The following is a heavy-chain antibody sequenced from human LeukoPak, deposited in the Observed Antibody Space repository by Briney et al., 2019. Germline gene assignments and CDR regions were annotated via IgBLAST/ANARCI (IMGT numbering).Heavy chain of an antibody. V-gene: IGHV1-2*02. J-gene: IGHJ4*02. CDR2: INPNSGGT. D-gene: IGHD3-9*01. Sequence: GASVKVSCKASGYTFTSYYMHWVRQAPGQGLEWMGWINPNSGGTNYAQKFQGRVTMTRDTSISTAYMELSRLRSDDTAVYYCARVPYDILTGYYRFDYWGQGTLVTVSS. CDR3: ARVPYDILTGYYRFDY. CDR1: GYTFTSYY.